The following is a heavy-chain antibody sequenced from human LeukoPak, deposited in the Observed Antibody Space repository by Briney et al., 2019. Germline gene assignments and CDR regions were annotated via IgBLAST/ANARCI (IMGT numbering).Heavy chain of an antibody. J-gene: IGHJ3*02. CDR3: ARGQYCSSTSCYVIGAFDI. CDR1: GFTFSSYA. D-gene: IGHD2-2*01. V-gene: IGHV3-23*01. Sequence: GRSLRLSCAASGFTFSSYAMSWVRQAPGKGLEWVSAISGSGNSTYYADSVKGRFTISRDNSKNTLHLQMNILRAEDTALYYCARGQYCSSTSCYVIGAFDIWGQGTMVTVSS. CDR2: ISGSGNST.